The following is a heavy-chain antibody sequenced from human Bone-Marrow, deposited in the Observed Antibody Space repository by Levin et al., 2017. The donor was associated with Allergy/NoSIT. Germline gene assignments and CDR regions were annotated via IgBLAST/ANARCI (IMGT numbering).Heavy chain of an antibody. CDR2: IYSGGST. CDR3: ARVSSSWYGRGYYYYMDV. CDR1: GFTVSSNY. V-gene: IGHV3-66*01. Sequence: GGSLRLSCAASGFTVSSNYMSWVRQAPGKGLEWVSVIYSGGSTYYADSVKGRFTISRDNSKNTLYLQMNSLRAEDTAVYYCARVSSSWYGRGYYYYMDVWGKGTTVTVSS. D-gene: IGHD6-13*01. J-gene: IGHJ6*03.